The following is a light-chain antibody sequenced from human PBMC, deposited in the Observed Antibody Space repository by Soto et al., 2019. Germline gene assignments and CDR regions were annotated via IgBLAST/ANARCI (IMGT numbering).Light chain of an antibody. V-gene: IGLV2-14*03. CDR3: SSYTSSSTRV. J-gene: IGLJ3*02. CDR1: SRDVGGNNY. Sequence: QSALTQPASVSGSPGKSITISCTGTSRDVGGNNYVSWYQHNPGKGPQLIIYDVNKRPAGASNRFSGSKSGNTASLSISWLQAEDEADYYCSSYTSSSTRVFGGGTKLTFL. CDR2: DVN.